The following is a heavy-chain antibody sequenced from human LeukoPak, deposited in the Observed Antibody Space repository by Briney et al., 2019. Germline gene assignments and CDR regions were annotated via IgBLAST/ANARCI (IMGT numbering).Heavy chain of an antibody. CDR2: IYYSGST. Sequence: SETLSLTCTVSGGSISSYYWSWIRQPPGKGLEWIGYIYYSGSTNYHPSLKSRVTISVDTSKNQFSLKLSSVTAADTAVYYCARVSEDTAMVTWGQGTLVTVSS. CDR1: GGSISSYY. D-gene: IGHD5-18*01. V-gene: IGHV4-59*01. J-gene: IGHJ5*02. CDR3: ARVSEDTAMVT.